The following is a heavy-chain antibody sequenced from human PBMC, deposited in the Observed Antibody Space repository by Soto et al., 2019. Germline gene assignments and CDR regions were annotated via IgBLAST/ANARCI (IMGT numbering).Heavy chain of an antibody. CDR2: IYHSGST. J-gene: IGHJ6*02. CDR1: GGSISSSNW. V-gene: IGHV4-4*02. D-gene: IGHD6-6*01. Sequence: SETLSLTCAVSGGSISSSNWWSWVRQPPGKGLEWIGEIYHSGSTNYNPSLKSRVTISVDKSKNQFSLKLSSVTAADTAVYYCARVVVTAAPPHYYYGMDVWGQGTTVTVSS. CDR3: ARVVVTAAPPHYYYGMDV.